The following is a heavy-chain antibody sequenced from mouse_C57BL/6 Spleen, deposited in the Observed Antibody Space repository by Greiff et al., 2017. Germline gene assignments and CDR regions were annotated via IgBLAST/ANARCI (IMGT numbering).Heavy chain of an antibody. D-gene: IGHD1-1*01. CDR1: GYTFTDYE. CDR3: TRKGYYYGSGPFAY. J-gene: IGHJ3*01. Sequence: VQLQQSGAELVRPGASVTLSCKASGYTFTDYEMHWVKQTPVHGLEWIGAIDPETGGTAYNQKFKGKAILTADKSSSTAYMELRSLTSEDSAVYYCTRKGYYYGSGPFAYWGQGTLVTVSA. CDR2: IDPETGGT. V-gene: IGHV1-15*01.